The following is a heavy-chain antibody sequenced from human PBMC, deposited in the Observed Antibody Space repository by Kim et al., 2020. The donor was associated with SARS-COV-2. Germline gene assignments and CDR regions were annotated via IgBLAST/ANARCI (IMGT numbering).Heavy chain of an antibody. CDR1: GFTFSDYY. D-gene: IGHD6-6*01. CDR2: ISSSSSYT. J-gene: IGHJ6*02. Sequence: GGSLRLSCAASGFTFSDYYMSWIRQAPGKGLEWVSYISSSSSYTNYADSVKGRFTISRDNAKNSLYLQMNSLRAEDTAVYYCASSEYSSPGGGYYGMDVWGQGTTVTVSS. CDR3: ASSEYSSPGGGYYGMDV. V-gene: IGHV3-11*06.